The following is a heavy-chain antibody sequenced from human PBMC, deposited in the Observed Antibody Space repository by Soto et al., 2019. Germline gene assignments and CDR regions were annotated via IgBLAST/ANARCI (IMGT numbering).Heavy chain of an antibody. CDR1: GFSFSSYT. Sequence: VGSLRLSCAASGFSFSSYTMNWVRQAPGKGLQWVASITNRGTHTYSADSVKGRFTISRDNDKNSLYLQMNNLRAEDTATYDCARAYEVASFDSCGLGALVTLSS. CDR3: ARAYEVASFDS. CDR2: ITNRGTHT. D-gene: IGHD2-15*01. V-gene: IGHV3-21*06. J-gene: IGHJ5*01.